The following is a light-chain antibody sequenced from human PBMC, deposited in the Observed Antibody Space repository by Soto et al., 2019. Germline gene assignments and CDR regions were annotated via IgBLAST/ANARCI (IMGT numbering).Light chain of an antibody. CDR3: QQYNSAPRT. CDR1: KHVNSNY. Sequence: LSQSPALLSSSPRERSTLPCRATKHVNSNYLAWYQQGPGKAPKLLIYGASSRDTGIPARFSGSGSGTDFTLTISSLQPDDFAIYYCQQYNSAPRTFGQGTKVDIK. V-gene: IGKV3-20*01. J-gene: IGKJ1*01. CDR2: GAS.